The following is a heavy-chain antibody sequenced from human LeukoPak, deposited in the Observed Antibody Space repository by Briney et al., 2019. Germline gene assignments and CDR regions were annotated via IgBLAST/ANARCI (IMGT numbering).Heavy chain of an antibody. J-gene: IGHJ4*02. Sequence: SETLSLTCTVSGGSISSYYWSWIRQPAGKGLEWIGRIYTSGSTNYNPSLKSRVTTSVDTSKNQFSLKLSSVTAADTAVYYCARGGITYYDSSGLDYWGQGTLVTVSS. CDR3: ARGGITYYDSSGLDY. CDR2: IYTSGST. D-gene: IGHD3-22*01. V-gene: IGHV4-4*07. CDR1: GGSISSYY.